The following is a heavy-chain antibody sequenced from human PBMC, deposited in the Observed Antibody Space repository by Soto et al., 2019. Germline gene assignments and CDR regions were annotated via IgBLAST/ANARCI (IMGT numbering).Heavy chain of an antibody. Sequence: PGGSLRLSCAASGFTFSSYSMNWVRQAPGKGLEWVSSISSSSSYIYYADSVKGRFTISRDNAKNSLYLQMNSLRAEDTAVYYCARDSSTRYSSSWYADYWGQGTLVTVSS. CDR1: GFTFSSYS. CDR3: ARDSSTRYSSSWYADY. V-gene: IGHV3-21*01. D-gene: IGHD6-13*01. J-gene: IGHJ4*02. CDR2: ISSSSSYI.